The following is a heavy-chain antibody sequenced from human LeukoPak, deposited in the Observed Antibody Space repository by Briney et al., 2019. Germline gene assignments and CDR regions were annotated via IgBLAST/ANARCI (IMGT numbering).Heavy chain of an antibody. J-gene: IGHJ3*02. Sequence: PGGSLRLSCAASGFTFSNAWMSWVRQAPGKGLEWVGRIKSKTDGGTTDYAAPVKGRFTISRDDSKNTLYLQMNSLKTEDTAVYYCTTGPSPFYCSSTSCYPHDAFDIWGQGTMVTVSS. CDR1: GFTFSNAW. D-gene: IGHD2-2*01. CDR2: IKSKTDGGTT. CDR3: TTGPSPFYCSSTSCYPHDAFDI. V-gene: IGHV3-15*01.